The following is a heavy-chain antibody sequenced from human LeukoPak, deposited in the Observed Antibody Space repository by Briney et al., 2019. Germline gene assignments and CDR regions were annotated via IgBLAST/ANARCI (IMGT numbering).Heavy chain of an antibody. CDR2: ISYDGSNK. CDR1: GFTFSSYA. V-gene: IGHV3-30-3*01. D-gene: IGHD3-3*01. J-gene: IGHJ4*02. CDR3: ARDPQLRFLEWLLYRGAFDY. Sequence: GRSLRLSCAASGFTFSSYAMHWVRQAPGKGLEWVAVISYDGSNKYYADSVKGRFTISRDNSKNTLYLQMNSLRAEDTAVYYCARDPQLRFLEWLLYRGAFDYWGQGTLVTVSS.